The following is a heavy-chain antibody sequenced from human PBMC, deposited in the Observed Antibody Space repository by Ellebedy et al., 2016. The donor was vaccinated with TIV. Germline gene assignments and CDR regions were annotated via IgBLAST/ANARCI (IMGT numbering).Heavy chain of an antibody. J-gene: IGHJ4*02. CDR1: GGSITDYY. V-gene: IGHV4-59*01. CDR2: FYYSGST. Sequence: SETLSLTCTVSGGSITDYYWSWIRQSPGKGLEWIGFFYYSGSTNYNPSLKSRVAISVDTSKNQFSLKLTSVAAAGTAVYYCARTTLHCNGGGCSPFSDYWGQGTLVTVSS. D-gene: IGHD2-15*01. CDR3: ARTTLHCNGGGCSPFSDY.